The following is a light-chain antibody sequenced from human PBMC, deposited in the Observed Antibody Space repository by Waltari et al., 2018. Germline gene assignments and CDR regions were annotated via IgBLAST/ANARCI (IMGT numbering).Light chain of an antibody. Sequence: DIQMSQSPSTLSASVGDRVTITCRASQSISTWFAWYQQKHGKDPKLLITRASTLESGLPSRFAGRGSGTEFTLTISSLQPDDFGTYYCQLYNSYVMYTFGQGTKLDIK. CDR1: QSISTW. V-gene: IGKV1-5*03. J-gene: IGKJ2*01. CDR3: QLYNSYVMYT. CDR2: RAS.